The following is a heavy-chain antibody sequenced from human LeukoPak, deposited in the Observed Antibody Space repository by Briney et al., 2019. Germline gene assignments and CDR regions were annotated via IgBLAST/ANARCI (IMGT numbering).Heavy chain of an antibody. D-gene: IGHD5-24*01. CDR3: ARDGGAGYTKGDDAFDI. J-gene: IGHJ3*02. Sequence: PGRSLRLSCAASGFTFSSYAMNWVRQAPGKGLEWVSAISGSATSTYYADSVKGRFTISRDNAKNSLYLQMNSLRAEDTAVYYCARDGGAGYTKGDDAFDIWGQGTMVTVSS. CDR1: GFTFSSYA. V-gene: IGHV3-23*01. CDR2: ISGSATST.